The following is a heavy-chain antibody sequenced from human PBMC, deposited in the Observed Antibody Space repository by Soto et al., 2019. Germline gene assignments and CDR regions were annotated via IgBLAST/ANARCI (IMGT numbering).Heavy chain of an antibody. CDR1: GFSLSTYRVG. D-gene: IGHD3-16*01. J-gene: IGHJ3*01. CDR2: IYWDDDK. CDR3: AHIMITYGGVSALDAFDF. V-gene: IGHV2-5*02. Sequence: QITLKESGPTLVNPTQTLTLTCTFSGFSLSTYRVGVGWIRQPPGKALEWLAIIYWDDDKRYSPSLQSRLAITKDTSKNQVVLTITNLDPVDTATYYCAHIMITYGGVSALDAFDFWGQGTVVTVSS.